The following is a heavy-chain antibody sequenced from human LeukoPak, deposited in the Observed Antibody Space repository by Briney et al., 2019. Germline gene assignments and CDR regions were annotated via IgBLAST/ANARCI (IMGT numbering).Heavy chain of an antibody. CDR1: GYSFTNYY. V-gene: IGHV1-46*01. CDR3: ARGSSDYYYRFDY. CDR2: INPSGGDR. J-gene: IGHJ4*02. D-gene: IGHD3-22*01. Sequence: ASVKVSCKASGYSFTNYYIHWVRQAPGQGLEWMGIINPSGGDRSYAQKFQGRVTMTRDTSTSTVYMELSSLRSEDTAVYYCARGSSDYYYRFDYWGQGTLVIVSS.